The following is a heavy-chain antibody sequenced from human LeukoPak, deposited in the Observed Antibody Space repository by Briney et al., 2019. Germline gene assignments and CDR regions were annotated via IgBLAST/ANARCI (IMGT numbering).Heavy chain of an antibody. CDR2: ISYDGSNK. J-gene: IGHJ5*02. D-gene: IGHD6-13*01. CDR1: GFTFSSYA. Sequence: GGSLRLSCAASGFTFSSYAMHWVRQAPGKGLEWVAVISYDGSNKYYADSVKGRFTISRDNSKNTLYLQMNSLRAEDTAVYYCARDRSSLHSSSWYVNWFDPWGQGTLVTVSS. CDR3: ARDRSSLHSSSWYVNWFDP. V-gene: IGHV3-30-3*01.